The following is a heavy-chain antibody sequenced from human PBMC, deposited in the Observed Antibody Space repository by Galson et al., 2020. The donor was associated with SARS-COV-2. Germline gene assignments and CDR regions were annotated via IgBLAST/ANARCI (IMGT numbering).Heavy chain of an antibody. CDR1: GFTFSSYA. CDR3: ARDPLTMIVVVIPGFDY. J-gene: IGHJ4*02. CDR2: ISYDGSNK. D-gene: IGHD3-22*01. V-gene: IGHV3-30-3*01. Sequence: GASLKTSCAASGFTFSSYAMHWVRQAPGKGLEWVAVISYDGSNKYYADSVKGRFTISRDNSKSTLYLQMNSLRAEDTAVYYCARDPLTMIVVVIPGFDYWGQGTLVTVSS.